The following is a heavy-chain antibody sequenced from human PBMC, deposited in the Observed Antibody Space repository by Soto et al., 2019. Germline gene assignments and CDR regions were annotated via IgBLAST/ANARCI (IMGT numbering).Heavy chain of an antibody. D-gene: IGHD6-13*01. J-gene: IGHJ4*02. CDR1: GFIFRNYA. V-gene: IGHV3-23*01. Sequence: PGGSLRLSCAASGFIFRNYAMSWVRQAPGKGLEWVSAISGSAGSRYNADSVKGRFTISRDNSKDTLYLQMNSLRAEDTAIYYCAKASVWYPYFDSWGQGTLVTVSS. CDR3: AKASVWYPYFDS. CDR2: ISGSAGSR.